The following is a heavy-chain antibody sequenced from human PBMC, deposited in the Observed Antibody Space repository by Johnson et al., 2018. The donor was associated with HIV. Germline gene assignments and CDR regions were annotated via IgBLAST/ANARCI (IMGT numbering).Heavy chain of an antibody. CDR1: GFTFSSYD. CDR2: IGTAGDT. CDR3: ASTIDIVPTGRSYDAFDI. D-gene: IGHD5-12*01. J-gene: IGHJ3*02. Sequence: MLLVESGGGVVQPGGSLRLSCAASGFTFSSYDMHWVRQATGKGLEWVSAIGTAGDTYYPGSVKGRFTISRENAKNSLYLQMNSLRAGDTAVYYCASTIDIVPTGRSYDAFDIWGQGTLVTVSS. V-gene: IGHV3-13*01.